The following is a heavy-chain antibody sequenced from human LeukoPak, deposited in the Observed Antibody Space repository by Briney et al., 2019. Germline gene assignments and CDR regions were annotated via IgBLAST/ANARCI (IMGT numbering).Heavy chain of an antibody. CDR1: GGSISSYY. Sequence: PSETLSLTCTVSGGSISSYYWSWIRQPPGKGLEWIGYIYYSGSTNYNPSLKSRVTTSVDTSKNQFSLKLSSVTAVDTAVYYCARGLMMAVAGRGEFHYWGQGTLVTVSS. CDR2: IYYSGST. V-gene: IGHV4-59*01. D-gene: IGHD6-13*01. CDR3: ARGLMMAVAGRGEFHY. J-gene: IGHJ4*02.